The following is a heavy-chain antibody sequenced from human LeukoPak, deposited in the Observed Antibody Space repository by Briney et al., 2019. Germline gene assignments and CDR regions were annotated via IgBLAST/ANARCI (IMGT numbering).Heavy chain of an antibody. CDR1: GVSINSHY. CDR2: FFVSGST. CDR3: ARVLQNYYHLDV. V-gene: IGHV4-59*11. D-gene: IGHD3-3*01. Sequence: SETLSLTCAVSGVSINSHYWSWIRQPPGKGLEGIGFFFVSGSTNFKSSLNSRVTISVDPSMNQLSPKLTSVTAADTAVYYCARVLQNYYHLDVWGHGTTVTVSS. J-gene: IGHJ6*03.